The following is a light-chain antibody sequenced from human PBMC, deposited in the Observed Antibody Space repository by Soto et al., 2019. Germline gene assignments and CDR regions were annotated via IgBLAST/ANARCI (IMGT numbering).Light chain of an antibody. V-gene: IGKV3-20*01. CDR2: GAS. J-gene: IGKJ1*01. CDR1: QSVSSSY. CDR3: HQHGISPRP. Sequence: EIVLTQSPGTLSLSPGERATLSCRASQSVSSSYLAWYQQKPGQAPRLLIYGASSRATGIPDRFSGSGSGTDFTLTISRLLPLHFAVYYCHQHGISPRPFGERTKVEIK.